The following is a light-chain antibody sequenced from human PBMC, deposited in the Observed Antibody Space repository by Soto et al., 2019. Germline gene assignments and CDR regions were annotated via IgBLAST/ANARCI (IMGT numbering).Light chain of an antibody. J-gene: IGLJ1*01. Sequence: QSALTQPRSVSGSPGQSVTISCTGTSSDVGLYNYVSWYHQHPGKAPKLLIYDVNKRPSGVPDRFSGSKSGNTASLTISGLQVEDEGAYYCCSSSGSYTYVFGSGTKLTVL. CDR3: CSSSGSYTYV. CDR1: SSDVGLYNY. V-gene: IGLV2-11*01. CDR2: DVN.